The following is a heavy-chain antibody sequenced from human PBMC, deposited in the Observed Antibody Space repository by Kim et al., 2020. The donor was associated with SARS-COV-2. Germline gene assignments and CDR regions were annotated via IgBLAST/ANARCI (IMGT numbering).Heavy chain of an antibody. CDR2: IDPSDSYT. V-gene: IGHV5-10-1*01. CDR1: GYSFTSYW. CDR3: ARRKTYYYGSGNYYYGMDV. Sequence: GESLKISCKGSGYSFTSYWISWVRQMPGKGLEWMGRIDPSDSYTNYSPSFQGHVTISADKSISTAYLQWSSLKASDTAMYYCARRKTYYYGSGNYYYGMDVWGQGTTVTVSS. D-gene: IGHD3-10*01. J-gene: IGHJ6*02.